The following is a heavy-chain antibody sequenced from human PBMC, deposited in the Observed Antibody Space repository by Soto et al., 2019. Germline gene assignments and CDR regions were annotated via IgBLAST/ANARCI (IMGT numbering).Heavy chain of an antibody. Sequence: QITLKESGPTLVKPTQTLTLTCTFSGFSLSTSGVGVGWIRQPPGKALEWLALIYWDDDKRYSPSLNSRLTITKDTSKNPVVLTMTNMDPVDTATYYCAHRLGFSNSQYYFDYWGQGTLVTVSS. CDR2: IYWDDDK. CDR1: GFSLSTSGVG. CDR3: AHRLGFSNSQYYFDY. J-gene: IGHJ4*02. D-gene: IGHD6-13*01. V-gene: IGHV2-5*02.